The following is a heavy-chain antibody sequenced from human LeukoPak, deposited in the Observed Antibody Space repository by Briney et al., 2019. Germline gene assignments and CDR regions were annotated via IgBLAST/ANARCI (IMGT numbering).Heavy chain of an antibody. V-gene: IGHV1-69*13. CDR2: ITPIFGRA. D-gene: IGHD1-1*01. CDR1: GGTFSSEA. Sequence: ASVKVSCKTSGGTFSSEAFIWVRQAPGQGLEWMGGITPIFGRADYAQKFQDIVTITADESTSTVYMELSSLRSEDTAVYYCARGETILNWFDPWGQGTLVTVSS. CDR3: ARGETILNWFDP. J-gene: IGHJ5*02.